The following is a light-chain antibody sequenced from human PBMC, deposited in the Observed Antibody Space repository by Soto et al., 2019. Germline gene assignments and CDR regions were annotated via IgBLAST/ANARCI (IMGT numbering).Light chain of an antibody. J-gene: IGKJ2*01. Sequence: EIVVTQSPATLSVSPGERATLSCRASQSVSSNLAWYQQKPGQAPRLLIYGASTRATGISARFSGSGSGTEFTLTISSLQSEDFAVYYCQQYNNWPPYTFGQGTKLEIK. CDR2: GAS. CDR3: QQYNNWPPYT. V-gene: IGKV3-15*01. CDR1: QSVSSN.